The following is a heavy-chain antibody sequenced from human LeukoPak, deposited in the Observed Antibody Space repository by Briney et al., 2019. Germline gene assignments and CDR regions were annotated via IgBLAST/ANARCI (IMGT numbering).Heavy chain of an antibody. D-gene: IGHD2-2*01. Sequence: ASVKVSCKASGGTFSSYAISWVRQAPGQGLEWMGGIIPIFGTADYAQKFQGRVTITADESTSTAYMELSSLRSEDTAVYYCARDKIVVVPAGPYYYYGMDVWGQGTTVTVSS. CDR2: IIPIFGTA. CDR3: ARDKIVVVPAGPYYYYGMDV. V-gene: IGHV1-69*01. CDR1: GGTFSSYA. J-gene: IGHJ6*02.